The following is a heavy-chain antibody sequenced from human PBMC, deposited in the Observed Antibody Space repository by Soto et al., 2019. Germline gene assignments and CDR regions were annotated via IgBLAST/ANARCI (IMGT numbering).Heavy chain of an antibody. Sequence: SVKVSCKASGFTFTSSAVQWVRQARGQRLEWIGWIVVGSGNTNYAQKFQERVTITRDMSTSTAYMELSSLRSEDTAVYYCAADRPYYYDSSGSQTFDDSGQGTLVTVSS. CDR1: GFTFTSSA. J-gene: IGHJ4*02. V-gene: IGHV1-58*01. CDR3: AADRPYYYDSSGSQTFDD. CDR2: IVVGSGNT. D-gene: IGHD3-22*01.